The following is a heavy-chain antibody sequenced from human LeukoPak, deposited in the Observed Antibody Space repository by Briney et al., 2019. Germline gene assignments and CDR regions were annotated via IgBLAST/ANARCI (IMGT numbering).Heavy chain of an antibody. CDR2: IKQDGSEK. CDR1: GFTFSSYW. J-gene: IGHJ5*02. CDR3: ARGLRERELISWWFDP. Sequence: PGGSLRLSCAASGFTFSSYWMSWVRQAPGKGLEWVANIKQDGSEKYYVDSVKGRFTISRDDAKNSLYLQMNSLRAEDTAVYYCARGLRERELISWWFDPWGQGTLVTVSS. D-gene: IGHD1-26*01. V-gene: IGHV3-7*01.